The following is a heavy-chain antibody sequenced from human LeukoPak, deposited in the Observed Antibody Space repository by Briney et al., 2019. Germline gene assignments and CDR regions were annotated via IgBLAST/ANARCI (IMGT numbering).Heavy chain of an antibody. CDR2: ISGSGGST. D-gene: IGHD3/OR15-3a*01. CDR1: GFTFSSYD. V-gene: IGHV3-23*01. CDR3: AKKRTGYHTAFDY. J-gene: IGHJ4*02. Sequence: SGGSLRLSCAASGFTFSSYDMSWVRQAPGKGLEWVSAISGSGGSTYYADSVKGRFTISRDNSKNTLYLQMNSLRAEDTAVYYCAKKRTGYHTAFDYWGQGTMVTVSS.